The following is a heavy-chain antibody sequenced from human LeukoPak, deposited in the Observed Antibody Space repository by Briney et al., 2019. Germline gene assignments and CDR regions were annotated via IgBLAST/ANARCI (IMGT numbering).Heavy chain of an antibody. D-gene: IGHD4-17*01. Sequence: SETLSLTCTVSGGSISSYYWSWIRQPPGKGLEWIGYIYSSGSTNYNPSLKSRVTISVDTSKNQFSLKLSSVTAADTAVYYCARCNQDGDYDVWFDPWGQGTLVTVSP. CDR1: GGSISSYY. J-gene: IGHJ5*02. V-gene: IGHV4-59*01. CDR3: ARCNQDGDYDVWFDP. CDR2: IYSSGST.